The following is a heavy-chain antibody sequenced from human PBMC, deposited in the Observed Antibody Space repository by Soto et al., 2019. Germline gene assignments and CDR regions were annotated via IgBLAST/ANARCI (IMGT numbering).Heavy chain of an antibody. Sequence: ASVKVSCKASGYTFSNYGLSWVRQAPGQGLEWMGWISGYNGNSTYSQKVQGRVVLTTDRSTSIAYMELRGLRPDDSAIYYCARDLSYYAPSSYFDYWGPG. CDR3: ARDLSYYAPSSYFDY. D-gene: IGHD3-10*01. V-gene: IGHV1-18*01. CDR1: GYTFSNYG. CDR2: ISGYNGNS. J-gene: IGHJ4*02.